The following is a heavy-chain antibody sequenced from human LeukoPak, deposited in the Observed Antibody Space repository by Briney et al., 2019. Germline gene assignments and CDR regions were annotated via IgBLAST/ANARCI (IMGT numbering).Heavy chain of an antibody. Sequence: PGGSLRLSCAASGFTFSSYGMHWVRQAPGKGLEWVAVIWYDGSNKYYADSVKGRFTISRDNSKNTLYLQMNSLRAEDTAVYYFTRDRPLTISFDIWGQGAMVTVSS. CDR2: IWYDGSNK. D-gene: IGHD3-3*01. CDR1: GFTFSSYG. J-gene: IGHJ3*02. V-gene: IGHV3-33*01. CDR3: TRDRPLTISFDI.